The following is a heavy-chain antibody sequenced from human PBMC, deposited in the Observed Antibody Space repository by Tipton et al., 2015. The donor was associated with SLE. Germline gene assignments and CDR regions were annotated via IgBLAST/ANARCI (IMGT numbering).Heavy chain of an antibody. J-gene: IGHJ4*02. V-gene: IGHV4-34*01. CDR3: ARAPFGAIWGSYRTAGSFDY. Sequence: TLSLTCAVYGGSFSGYYWSWIRQPPGKGLEWIGEINHSGSTNYNPSLKSRVTISVDTSKNQFSLKLSSVTAADTAVYYCARAPFGAIWGSYRTAGSFDYWGQGTLVTVSS. D-gene: IGHD3-16*02. CDR2: INHSGST. CDR1: GGSFSGYY.